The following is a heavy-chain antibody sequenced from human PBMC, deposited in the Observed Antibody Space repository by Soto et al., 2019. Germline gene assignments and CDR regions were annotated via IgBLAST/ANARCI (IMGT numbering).Heavy chain of an antibody. J-gene: IGHJ4*01. D-gene: IGHD1-1*01. V-gene: IGHV3-15*07. CDR3: IEGRNTRGAQPFDY. Sequence: EVQLVQSGGGLVKPGGSVRLSCAASGFTFGDTPMNWVRQAPGKGLEWVGRLKSKSDGGATALAAAVRGRFTISRDASRNTLNLQMDSLKTEDTAVYNAIEGRNTRGAQPFDYGGQGTVVTVSS. CDR1: GFTFGDTP. CDR2: LKSKSDGGAT.